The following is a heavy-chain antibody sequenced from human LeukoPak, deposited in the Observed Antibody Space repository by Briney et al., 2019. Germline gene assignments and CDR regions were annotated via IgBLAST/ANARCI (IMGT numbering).Heavy chain of an antibody. CDR3: ARLQGSSWYPDY. D-gene: IGHD6-13*01. CDR1: GGSISSYY. V-gene: IGHV4-59*08. Sequence: SETLSLTCTVSGGSISSYYWSWIRQPPGKGLEWIGYIYYSGSTNYIPSLKSRVTISVDTSKNQCSLTLSSVTAPDTAVYYCARLQGSSWYPDYSGQGTLVTVSS. CDR2: IYYSGST. J-gene: IGHJ4*02.